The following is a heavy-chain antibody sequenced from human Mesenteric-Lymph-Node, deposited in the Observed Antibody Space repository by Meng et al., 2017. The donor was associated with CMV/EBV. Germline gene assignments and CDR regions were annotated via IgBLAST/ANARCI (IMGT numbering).Heavy chain of an antibody. J-gene: IGHJ4*02. CDR3: ARHSALLVTNFDY. CDR2: IYYSGSTY. V-gene: IGHV4-39*01. CDR1: GGSISSSSYY. D-gene: IGHD5-18*01. Sequence: QLQLQESGPGLLKPSATLPLTCTVSGGSISSSSYYWGWIRQPPGKGLEWIGYIYYSGSTYYYNPSLKTRVTISVDTSKNQFSLKLSSVTAADTAVYYCARHSALLVTNFDYWGQGTLVTVSS.